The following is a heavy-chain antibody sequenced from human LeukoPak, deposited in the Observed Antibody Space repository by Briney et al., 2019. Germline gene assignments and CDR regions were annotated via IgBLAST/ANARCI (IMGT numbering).Heavy chain of an antibody. D-gene: IGHD6-19*01. CDR3: ARDLAVQQWLVGFDY. CDR2: IYSGGST. J-gene: IGHJ4*02. Sequence: PGGSLRPSCAASGFTVSSNYMSWVRQAPGKGLEWVSVIYSGGSTYYADSVKGRFTISRDNSKNTLYLQMNSLRAVDTAVYYCARDLAVQQWLVGFDYWGQGTLVTVSS. V-gene: IGHV3-66*01. CDR1: GFTVSSNY.